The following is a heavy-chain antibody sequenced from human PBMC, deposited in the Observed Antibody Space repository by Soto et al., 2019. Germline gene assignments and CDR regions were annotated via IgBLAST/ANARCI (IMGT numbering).Heavy chain of an antibody. CDR3: ARTKSIAARPGGWFDP. CDR2: MNPNSGNT. Sequence: GASVKVSCKASGYTFTSYDINWVRQATGQGLEWMGWMNPNSGNTGYAQKFQGRVTISKDTSKNQVVLTMTNMDPVDTATYYCARTKSIAARPGGWFDPWGQGTLVTVSS. CDR1: GYTFTSYD. V-gene: IGHV1-8*01. D-gene: IGHD6-6*01. J-gene: IGHJ5*02.